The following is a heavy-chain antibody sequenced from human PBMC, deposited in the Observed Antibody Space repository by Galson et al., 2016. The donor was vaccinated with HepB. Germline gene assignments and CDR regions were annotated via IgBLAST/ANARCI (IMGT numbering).Heavy chain of an antibody. CDR1: GYTFTNYW. CDR2: IFPGDSET. V-gene: IGHV5-51*01. J-gene: IGHJ4*02. D-gene: IGHD3-22*01. CDR3: AGFYYDSNGYPSASFDY. Sequence: QSGAEVKKPGDSLKISCEGSGYTFTNYWIGWVRQMPGKGLEWMGIIFPGDSETRYSPSFQGQVTISADKSINTAYLQWSSLKASDTAMYYCAGFYYDSNGYPSASFDYWGQGSLDTVSS.